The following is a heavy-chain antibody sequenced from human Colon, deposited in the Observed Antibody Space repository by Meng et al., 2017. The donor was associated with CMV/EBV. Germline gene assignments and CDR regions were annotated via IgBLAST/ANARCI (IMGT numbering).Heavy chain of an antibody. Sequence: QARPVRSGAEGKKPVAAVKGSFKASVYNFTPYYIHWVRQAPGQGLEWVGCMLPKTGAFDYAQKFRGRITLTTDTSITTAYMELGGLTSDDTAVYYCIRENWYYDYWGLGTLVTVSS. CDR1: VYNFTPYY. CDR3: IRENWYYDY. V-gene: IGHV1-2*02. CDR2: MLPKTGAF. D-gene: IGHD1-1*01. J-gene: IGHJ4*02.